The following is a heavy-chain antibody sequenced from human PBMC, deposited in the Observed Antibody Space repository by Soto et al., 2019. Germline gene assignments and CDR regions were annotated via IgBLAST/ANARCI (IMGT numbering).Heavy chain of an antibody. Sequence: QVQLVQSGAEVKKPGSSVKVSCKASGGTFSSYAISWVRQAPGQGLEWMGGIIPIFGTANYAQKFQGRVTITADDSTSTADMELSSLRSEDTAVYYCARGDTRGYSYGSAFDYWGQGTLVTVSS. D-gene: IGHD5-18*01. J-gene: IGHJ4*02. CDR2: IIPIFGTA. CDR3: ARGDTRGYSYGSAFDY. V-gene: IGHV1-69*01. CDR1: GGTFSSYA.